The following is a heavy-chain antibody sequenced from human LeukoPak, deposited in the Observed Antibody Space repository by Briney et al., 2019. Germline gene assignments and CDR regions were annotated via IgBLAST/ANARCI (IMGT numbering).Heavy chain of an antibody. Sequence: GSLRLSCAASGFTFSSYSMNWVRQAPGKGLEWVSSISSSSSYIYYADSVKGRFTISRDNAKNSLYLQMNSLRAEDTAVYYCARCSSGSYYVTPFDYWGQGTLVTVSS. D-gene: IGHD1-26*01. CDR3: ARCSSGSYYVTPFDY. CDR1: GFTFSSYS. V-gene: IGHV3-21*01. J-gene: IGHJ4*02. CDR2: ISSSSSYI.